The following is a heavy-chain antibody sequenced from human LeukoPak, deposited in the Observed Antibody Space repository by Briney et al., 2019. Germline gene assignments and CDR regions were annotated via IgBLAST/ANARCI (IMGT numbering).Heavy chain of an antibody. Sequence: SETLSLTCTVSGGSISSYYRSWIRQPPGKGLEWIGYIYYSGSTNYNPSLKSRVTISVDTSKNQFSLKLSSVTAADTAVYYCARREGGSGSYYPFDPWGQGTLVTVSS. D-gene: IGHD3-10*01. CDR1: GGSISSYY. CDR3: ARREGGSGSYYPFDP. J-gene: IGHJ5*02. V-gene: IGHV4-59*08. CDR2: IYYSGST.